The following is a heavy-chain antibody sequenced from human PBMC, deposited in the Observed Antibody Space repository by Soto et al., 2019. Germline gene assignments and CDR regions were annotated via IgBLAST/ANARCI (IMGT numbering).Heavy chain of an antibody. Sequence: PWGSLRLSCXASRFTFSSYAIHWVRPSPVNGLEFVAVISYDVSDKYYADCVKGRFTISRDNSKNTLYLQMNSLRAEDTAVYYCARVVDYYDPYYYYGMAVWGQGTTVTVSS. D-gene: IGHD3-22*01. J-gene: IGHJ6*02. CDR3: ARVVDYYDPYYYYGMAV. V-gene: IGHV3-30-3*01. CDR1: RFTFSSYA. CDR2: ISYDVSDK.